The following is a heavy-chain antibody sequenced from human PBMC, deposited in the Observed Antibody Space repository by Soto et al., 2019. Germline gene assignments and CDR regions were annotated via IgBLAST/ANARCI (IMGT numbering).Heavy chain of an antibody. D-gene: IGHD4-4*01. J-gene: IGHJ6*03. CDR2: INHSGST. CDR3: AREGYDYSNYYYYYYMDV. V-gene: IGHV4-34*01. Sequence: SETLSLTCAVYGGSFSGYYWSWIRQPPGKGLEWIGEINHSGSTNYNPSLKSRVTISVDTSKNQFSLKLRSVTAADTAVYYCAREGYDYSNYYYYYYMDVWGKGTTVTVSS. CDR1: GGSFSGYY.